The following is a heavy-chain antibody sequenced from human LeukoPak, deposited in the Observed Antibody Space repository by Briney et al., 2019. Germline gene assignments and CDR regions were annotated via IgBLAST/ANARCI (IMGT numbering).Heavy chain of an antibody. J-gene: IGHJ3*02. CDR2: ISSSSSYI. CDR3: ASLGLAGSAFDI. CDR1: GFTFSSYS. V-gene: IGHV3-21*01. D-gene: IGHD2-15*01. Sequence: GSLRLSCAASGFTFSSYSMNWVRQAPGKGLEWVSSISSSSSYIYYADSVKGRFTISRDNAKNSLYLQMNSLRAEDTAVYYCASLGLAGSAFDIWGQGTMVTVSS.